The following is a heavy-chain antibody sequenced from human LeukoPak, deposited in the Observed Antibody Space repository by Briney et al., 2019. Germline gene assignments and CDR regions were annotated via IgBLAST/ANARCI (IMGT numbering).Heavy chain of an antibody. CDR1: GFTFSSYS. V-gene: IGHV3-21*01. J-gene: IGHJ4*02. D-gene: IGHD3-10*01. CDR3: ARELCFGGRGARTTDFDY. Sequence: KPRGSLRLSCAASGFTFSSYSMNWVRQAPGKGLEWVSSISCSSNYIYYADLMKGRFTISRDNAKNSLYLQMNSLRAEDTAVYYCARELCFGGRGARTTDFDYWGQGTLVTVSS. CDR2: ISCSSNYI.